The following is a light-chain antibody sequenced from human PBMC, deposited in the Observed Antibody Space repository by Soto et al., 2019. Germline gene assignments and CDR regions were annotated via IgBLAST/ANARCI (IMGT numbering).Light chain of an antibody. J-gene: IGKJ1*01. V-gene: IGKV1-39*01. CDR1: ESISSY. CDR3: QQTYSTPVT. Sequence: DIQMTQSPSSLSASVGDRVTITCRASESISSYVNWYQQKPGKAPKLLIYAASSLQSGVPSRFSGSGSGTDFTLTISSLQPEDFATYYCQQTYSTPVTFGQGTKVEIK. CDR2: AAS.